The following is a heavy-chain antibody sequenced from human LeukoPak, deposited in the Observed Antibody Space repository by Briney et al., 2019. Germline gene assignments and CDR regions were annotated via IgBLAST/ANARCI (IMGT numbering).Heavy chain of an antibody. CDR1: GFSFSSYS. D-gene: IGHD2-15*01. Sequence: GGSLRLSCAASGFSFSSYSMSWVRQAPGRGLEWVSSISSSSSYIYYADSVKGRFTISRDNAKNSLYLQMNSLRAEDTAVYYCAPTCSGGSCPIVYCGHGTLVTVSS. CDR2: ISSSSSYI. J-gene: IGHJ4*01. CDR3: APTCSGGSCPIVY. V-gene: IGHV3-21*01.